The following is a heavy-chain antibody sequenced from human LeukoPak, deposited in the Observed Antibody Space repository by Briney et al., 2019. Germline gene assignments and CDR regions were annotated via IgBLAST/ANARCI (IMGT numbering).Heavy chain of an antibody. Sequence: PGGSLRLSCAASGFTFSSYAMSWVRQAPGKGLEWVSSISGSGGSTYYADSVKGRFTISRDNYKNTLYLQMNSLRAEDTAVYYCAKALHPADRFYGSGSHDAFDIWGQGTMVTVSS. D-gene: IGHD3-10*01. CDR1: GFTFSSYA. J-gene: IGHJ3*02. CDR3: AKALHPADRFYGSGSHDAFDI. CDR2: ISGSGGST. V-gene: IGHV3-23*01.